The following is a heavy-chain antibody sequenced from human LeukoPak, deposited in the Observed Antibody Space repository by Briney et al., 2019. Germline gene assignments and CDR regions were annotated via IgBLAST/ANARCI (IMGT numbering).Heavy chain of an antibody. CDR2: ISAYNGNT. J-gene: IGHJ4*02. CDR1: GYTFTSFG. CDR3: AKGPRALEHSTHRFDY. V-gene: IGHV1-18*01. D-gene: IGHD1/OR15-1a*01. Sequence: AAVKVSCTASGYTFTSFGISWVRQAPGQGLEWMGWISAYNGNTNYAQKLQGRVTMTTDTSTSTAYMELRSLRSDDTAVYYCAKGPRALEHSTHRFDYWGQGTLVTVSS.